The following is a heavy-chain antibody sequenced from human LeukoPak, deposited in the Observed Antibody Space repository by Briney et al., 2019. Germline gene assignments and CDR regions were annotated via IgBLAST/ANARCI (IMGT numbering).Heavy chain of an antibody. D-gene: IGHD7-27*01. CDR3: AKDGGLWVSAHWGDX. V-gene: IGHV3-23*01. Sequence: GGSLRLSCAASGFTFSSYTMSWVRQAPGKGLEWVSTITTSDGNTYYADSVKGRFTVSRDNSKNTLYLQMNSLRAEDTAVYYCAKDGGLWVSAHWGDXWXRGTLVTVSS. CDR2: ITTSDGNT. J-gene: IGHJ5*02. CDR1: GFTFSSYT.